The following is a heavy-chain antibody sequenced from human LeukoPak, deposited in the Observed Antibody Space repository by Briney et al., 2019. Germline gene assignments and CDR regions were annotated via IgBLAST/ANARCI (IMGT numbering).Heavy chain of an antibody. J-gene: IGHJ4*02. CDR3: ARAGFALAPHRGTPFDY. V-gene: IGHV4-34*01. CDR2: INHSGST. CDR1: GGSFSGYY. D-gene: IGHD6-6*01. Sequence: SETLSLTCAVYGGSFSGYYWSWIRQPPGKGLEWIGEINHSGSTNYSPSLTSRVTISVNTSKNQFSLKLTSVTAADTAVYYCARAGFALAPHRGTPFDYWGQGTLVTVSS.